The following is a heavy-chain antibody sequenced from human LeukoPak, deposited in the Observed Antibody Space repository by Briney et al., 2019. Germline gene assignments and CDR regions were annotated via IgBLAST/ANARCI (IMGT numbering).Heavy chain of an antibody. CDR3: ARQYYYGSGSPQDLYFDY. CDR1: GYSFTSYW. D-gene: IGHD3-10*01. V-gene: IGHV5-51*01. CDR2: IYPGDSDT. Sequence: GESLTISCKGSGYSFTSYWIGWVRQMPGKGLEWMGIIYPGDSDTRYSPSFQGQATLSADKSISIAYLQWSSLKASDTAMYYCARQYYYGSGSPQDLYFDYWGQGTLVTVSS. J-gene: IGHJ4*02.